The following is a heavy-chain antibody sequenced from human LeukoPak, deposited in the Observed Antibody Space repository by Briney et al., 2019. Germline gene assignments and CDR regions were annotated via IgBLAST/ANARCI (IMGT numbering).Heavy chain of an antibody. J-gene: IGHJ4*02. CDR2: IYTSGST. V-gene: IGHV4-61*02. CDR3: AREAAWSGYYHLDY. CDR1: GGSISSGSYY. Sequence: SETLSLTCTVSGGSISSGSYYWSWIRQPAGKGLEWIGRIYTSGSTNYNPSLKSRVTISVDTSKNQFSLKLSSVTAADTAVYYCAREAAWSGYYHLDYWGQGTLVTVSS. D-gene: IGHD3-3*01.